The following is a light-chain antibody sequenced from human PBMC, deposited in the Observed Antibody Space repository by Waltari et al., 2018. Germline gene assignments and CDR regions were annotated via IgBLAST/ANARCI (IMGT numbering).Light chain of an antibody. CDR2: DAS. J-gene: IGKJ2*01. CDR3: QQYNSYSVYT. Sequence: DIQMTQSPSTLSASVGDRVTMTCRARKSIRSWLAWYQQKPGKAPKLLIYDASSLASGVPSRFSGSGSGTEFTLSISSLQPDDFATYYCQQYNSYSVYTFGQGTKLEIK. V-gene: IGKV1-5*01. CDR1: KSIRSW.